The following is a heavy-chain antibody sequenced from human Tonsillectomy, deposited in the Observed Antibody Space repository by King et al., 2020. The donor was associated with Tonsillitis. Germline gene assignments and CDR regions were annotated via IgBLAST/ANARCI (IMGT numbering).Heavy chain of an antibody. CDR3: ASPESCHCINGVCAVDF. V-gene: IGHV4-59*01. CDR2: IYYSGST. Sequence: VQLQESGPGLVKPSETLSLTCTVSGGSISSYYWSWIRQPPGKGLEWIGCIYYSGSTNYNPSLKSRVSMSVDRSKNQFSLKLSSVTAADTAVYYCASPESCHCINGVCAVDFWGQGTLVTVSS. J-gene: IGHJ4*02. D-gene: IGHD2-8*01. CDR1: GGSISSYY.